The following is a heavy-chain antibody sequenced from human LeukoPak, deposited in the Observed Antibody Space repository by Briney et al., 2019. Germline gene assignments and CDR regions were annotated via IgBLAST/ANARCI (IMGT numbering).Heavy chain of an antibody. CDR1: GFTFNTYE. Sequence: PGGSLRLSCAASGFTFNTYEMNWVRQAPGKGLEWVSSIGPAGTDRYYADSVRGRFTISRDNAKNSMYLQMDSLRDEDTAVYYCATETIGRHYDYWGQGTLLTVSS. D-gene: IGHD1-14*01. CDR2: IGPAGTDR. J-gene: IGHJ4*02. V-gene: IGHV3-48*03. CDR3: ATETIGRHYDY.